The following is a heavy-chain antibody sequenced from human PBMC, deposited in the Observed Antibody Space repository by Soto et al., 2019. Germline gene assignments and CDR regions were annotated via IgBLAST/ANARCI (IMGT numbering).Heavy chain of an antibody. CDR2: ISGSGKDT. CDR1: GFTFSNYR. Sequence: SLILSCATSGFTFSNYRMNWVREAPGKGLEWVASISGSGKDTFYRDSVKGRFTVSRDNAESSLVLQMNSLTVDDTAVYHCARVHLVWTSSYYCGMDVWGPGTTVTVSS. CDR3: ARVHLVWTSSYYCGMDV. D-gene: IGHD1-1*01. V-gene: IGHV3-21*06. J-gene: IGHJ6*02.